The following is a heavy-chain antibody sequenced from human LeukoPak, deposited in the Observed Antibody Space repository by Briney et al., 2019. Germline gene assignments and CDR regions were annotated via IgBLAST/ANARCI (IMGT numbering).Heavy chain of an antibody. V-gene: IGHV3-7*03. D-gene: IGHD6-6*01. CDR1: GFTFSSYW. CDR2: IKQDGSEK. J-gene: IGHJ6*03. Sequence: GGSLRLSCAASGFTFSSYWMSWVRQAPGKGLEWVANIKQDGSEKYYVDSVKGRFTISRDNSKNTLYLQMNSLRAEDTAVYYCAKGAGSSAYWYYSMDVWGKGTTVTVSS. CDR3: AKGAGSSAYWYYSMDV.